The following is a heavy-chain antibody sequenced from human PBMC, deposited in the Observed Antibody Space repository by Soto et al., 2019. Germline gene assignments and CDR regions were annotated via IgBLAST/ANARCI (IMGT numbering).Heavy chain of an antibody. CDR1: GYTFSNYC. CDR3: ARDVYTAGWYDKYAPSSNSFDP. J-gene: IGHJ5*02. V-gene: IGHV1-46*01. Sequence: QEQLVQSGAEVKKPGASVKVSCKASGYTFSNYCLHWVRQAPGQGLEWMGIFNPNNGKTLYAQKFEGRVTMTTDTYTNTVYMELGSLRSEDTAIYYCARDVYTAGWYDKYAPSSNSFDPWGQGTLVTASS. D-gene: IGHD6-19*01. CDR2: FNPNNGKT.